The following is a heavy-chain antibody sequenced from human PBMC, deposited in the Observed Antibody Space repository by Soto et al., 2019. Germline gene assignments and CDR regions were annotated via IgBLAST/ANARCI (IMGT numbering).Heavy chain of an antibody. Sequence: QVQLQQWGAGLLKPSETLSLTCAVYGGSFSGYYWSWIRQPPGKGLEWIGEINHSGSTNYNPSLKIRVTLSVDTSKNQFSLKLSSVTAADTAVYYCARGKREIAAAGTEWFDPWGQGTLVTVSS. D-gene: IGHD6-13*01. J-gene: IGHJ5*02. V-gene: IGHV4-34*01. CDR1: GGSFSGYY. CDR3: ARGKREIAAAGTEWFDP. CDR2: INHSGST.